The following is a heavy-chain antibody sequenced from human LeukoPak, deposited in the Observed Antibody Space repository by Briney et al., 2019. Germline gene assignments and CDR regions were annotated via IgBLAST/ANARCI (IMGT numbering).Heavy chain of an antibody. CDR2: ISYDGTNK. J-gene: IGHJ4*02. CDR3: ARDYGLGSYPRIYFEY. CDR1: EFTFSSYA. Sequence: GGSLRLSCAASEFTFSSYAMYWVRQAPDQGLEWVALISYDGTNKYYADSVKGRFTISRDNSKNTLYLQMNSLRGEDTAVYYCARDYGLGSYPRIYFEYWGQGTLVTVSS. V-gene: IGHV3-30*04. D-gene: IGHD3-10*01.